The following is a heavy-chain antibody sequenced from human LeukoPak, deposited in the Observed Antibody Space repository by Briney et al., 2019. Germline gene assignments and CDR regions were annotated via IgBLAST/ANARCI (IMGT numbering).Heavy chain of an antibody. V-gene: IGHV4-4*02. D-gene: IGHD3-10*01. J-gene: IGHJ4*02. CDR2: VHHSGGT. CDR1: GASISSSNC. CDR3: ARGEEYGSGTVHFDY. Sequence: PSGTLSLTCAASGASISSSNCWSWVRQPPGKGLEWIGEVHHSGGTNYNPSLKSRVTISADGSNNRFSLSLNSVTAADTAVFYCARGEEYGSGTVHFDYWGQGILVTVSS.